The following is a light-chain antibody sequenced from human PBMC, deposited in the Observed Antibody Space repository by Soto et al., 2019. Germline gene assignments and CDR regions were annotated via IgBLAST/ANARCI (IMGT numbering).Light chain of an antibody. CDR1: SSDVDDYNY. J-gene: IGLJ3*02. Sequence: QSVLTQPASVSGSPGQSITISCSGASSDVDDYNYVSWYQQHPGKAPKLMIYEVSHRLSGVSNRFSGSNSGYTASLTISGLQDEDEADYYCTSSLSNSVVVFGGGTKVTVL. CDR3: TSSLSNSVVV. CDR2: EVS. V-gene: IGLV2-14*01.